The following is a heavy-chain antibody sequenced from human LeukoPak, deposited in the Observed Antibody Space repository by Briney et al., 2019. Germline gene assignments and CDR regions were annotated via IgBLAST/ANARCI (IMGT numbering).Heavy chain of an antibody. Sequence: PGGSLRLSCAASGFTFSSYAMSWVRQAPGKWLEWFSAISGSGGSTYYADSVKGRFTISRDNSKNTLYLQMNSLRAEDTAVYYCAKDRSNGNYFDYWGLGTLVTVSS. D-gene: IGHD1-14*01. CDR1: GFTFSSYA. CDR3: AKDRSNGNYFDY. V-gene: IGHV3-23*01. CDR2: ISGSGGST. J-gene: IGHJ4*02.